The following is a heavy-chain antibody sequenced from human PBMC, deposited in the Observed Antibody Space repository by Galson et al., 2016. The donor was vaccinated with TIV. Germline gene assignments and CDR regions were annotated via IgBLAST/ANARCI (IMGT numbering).Heavy chain of an antibody. V-gene: IGHV3-43*01. CDR1: GFSFHHYA. CDR3: AKDYMWKENYFYMHV. CDR2: ITWDGDRT. J-gene: IGHJ6*03. D-gene: IGHD1-1*01. Sequence: SLRLSCATSGFSFHHYAMHWVRQRPGKGLDWVSVITWDGDRTYYADSVQGRFTIFRDNSRSSLYLQMDSLRFEDTALYFCAKDYMWKENYFYMHVWGKGTTVTVSS.